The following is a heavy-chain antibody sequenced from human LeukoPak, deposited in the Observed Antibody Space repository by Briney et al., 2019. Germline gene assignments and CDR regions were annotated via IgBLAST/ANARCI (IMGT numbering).Heavy chain of an antibody. CDR2: IEPSGFTI. CDR3: ASGIRERGFDY. Sequence: GGSLRLSCAASGLTFTTYAMNWVRQAPGRGLEWVSSIEPSGFTIFYANSGKGRFTISRDNAKNSLYLKMNSLRPDDTALYFCASGIRERGFDYWGHGTLVTVSS. D-gene: IGHD1-1*01. CDR1: GLTFTTYA. J-gene: IGHJ4*01. V-gene: IGHV3-21*01.